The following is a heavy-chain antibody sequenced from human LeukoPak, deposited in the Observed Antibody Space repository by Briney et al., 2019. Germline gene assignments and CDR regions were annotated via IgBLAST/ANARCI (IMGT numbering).Heavy chain of an antibody. D-gene: IGHD3-10*01. CDR1: GGSISSYY. Sequence: SETLSLTCTVSGGSISSYYWSWIRQPPGKGLEWIGHIYYSGSTNYNPSLKSRVTISVDTSKNQFSLKLSSVTAADTAVYYCARGDYGSGCEQYYFDYWGQGTLVTVSS. CDR2: IYYSGST. V-gene: IGHV4-59*01. CDR3: ARGDYGSGCEQYYFDY. J-gene: IGHJ4*02.